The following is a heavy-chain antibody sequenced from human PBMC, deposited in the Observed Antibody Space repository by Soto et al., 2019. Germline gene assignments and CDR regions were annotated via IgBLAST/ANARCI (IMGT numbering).Heavy chain of an antibody. J-gene: IGHJ6*02. V-gene: IGHV4-34*02. CDR1: GGSFSGYY. D-gene: IGHD3-3*02. CDR2: INHCGGT. Sequence: QVQLQQWGAGLLKPSETLSLTCAVYGGSFSGYYWTWIRQAPGKGLEWIGEINHCGGTNYNSSLKSRVTISVDTCKNQCSLILYSVTAADTAVYYCARDRQYYQFWSGCQNEGPCAMDVWGQGTTVTVSS. CDR3: ARDRQYYQFWSGCQNEGPCAMDV.